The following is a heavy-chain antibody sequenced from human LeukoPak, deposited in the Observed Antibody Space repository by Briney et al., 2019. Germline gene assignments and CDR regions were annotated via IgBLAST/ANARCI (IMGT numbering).Heavy chain of an antibody. Sequence: PGGSLRLSCAASGFTFSSYGMSWVRQAPGKGLEWVSAIGGRDGSTYYADSVKGRFTISRDNSKNTLYLQMNSLRSEDTAVYYCAKRSSTSLRALDYWGQGTLVTVSS. V-gene: IGHV3-23*01. CDR2: IGGRDGST. J-gene: IGHJ4*02. CDR3: AKRSSTSLRALDY. D-gene: IGHD2-2*01. CDR1: GFTFSSYG.